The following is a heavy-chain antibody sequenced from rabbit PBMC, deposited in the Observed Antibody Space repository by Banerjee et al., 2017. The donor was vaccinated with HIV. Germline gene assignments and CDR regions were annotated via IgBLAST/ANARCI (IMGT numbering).Heavy chain of an antibody. Sequence: QEQLEESGGDLVKPEGSLTLTCTASGFDLSSSYWICGVRQAPGKGLEWIACINGGSSGRTYYARWVNGRFTISKTSSTTVTLQMTSLTAADTATYFCARDLAGVIGWNFGLWGPGTLVTVS. CDR3: ARDLAGVIGWNFGL. V-gene: IGHV1S45*01. CDR2: INGGSSGRT. D-gene: IGHD4-1*01. CDR1: GFDLSSSYW. J-gene: IGHJ4*01.